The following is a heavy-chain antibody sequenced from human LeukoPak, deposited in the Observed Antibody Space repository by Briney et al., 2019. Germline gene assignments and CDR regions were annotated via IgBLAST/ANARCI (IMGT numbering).Heavy chain of an antibody. D-gene: IGHD4-23*01. Sequence: GGSLRLSCAASGFTFSSYSMNWVRQAPGKGLEWVANIKQDGSEKYYVDSVKGRFTISRDNAKNSLYLQMNSLRAEDTAVYYCARGRGKTPWGQGTLVTVSS. V-gene: IGHV3-7*03. CDR3: ARGRGKTP. CDR2: IKQDGSEK. J-gene: IGHJ5*02. CDR1: GFTFSSYS.